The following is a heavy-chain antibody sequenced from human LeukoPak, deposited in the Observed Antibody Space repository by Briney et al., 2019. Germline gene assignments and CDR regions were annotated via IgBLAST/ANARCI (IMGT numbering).Heavy chain of an antibody. CDR3: ARVTTVVTPYYFDY. CDR2: INHSGST. Sequence: SETLSLTCAVYGGSFSGYYWSWIRQPPGKGLEWIGEINHSGSTNYNPSLKSRVTISVDTSKKQFSLKLSSVTAADTAVYYCARVTTVVTPYYFDYWGQGTLVTVSS. CDR1: GGSFSGYY. V-gene: IGHV4-34*01. J-gene: IGHJ4*02. D-gene: IGHD4-23*01.